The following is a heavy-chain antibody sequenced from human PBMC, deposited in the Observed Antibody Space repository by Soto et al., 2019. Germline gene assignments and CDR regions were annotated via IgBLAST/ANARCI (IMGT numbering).Heavy chain of an antibody. V-gene: IGHV4-59*01. CDR3: VRLGYYGFLSGYTPRRSYYGTHV. CDR1: GGSISSYY. J-gene: IGHJ6*02. D-gene: IGHD3-3*01. Sequence: SETLSLTCTVSGGSISSYYWSWIRQPPGKGLEWIGYIYYSGSTNYNPSLKSRVTISVDTSKNQCSLKLSSVTAADTAGYYGVRLGYYGFLSGYTPRRSYYGTHVRGQANTGTVSS. CDR2: IYYSGST.